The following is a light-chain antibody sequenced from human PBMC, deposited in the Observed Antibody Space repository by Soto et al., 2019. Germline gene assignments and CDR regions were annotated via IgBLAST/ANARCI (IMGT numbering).Light chain of an antibody. J-gene: IGKJ1*01. CDR3: QQYGSSPWT. CDR2: GAS. V-gene: IGKV3-20*01. Sequence: EIVLTQSPGTLPLSPGERATLSCRASQSVSSSYLAWYQQKPGQAPRLLIYGASSRATGIPDRFSGSGSGTDFTLTISRLEPEDFAVYYCQQYGSSPWTFDQGTKVDIK. CDR1: QSVSSSY.